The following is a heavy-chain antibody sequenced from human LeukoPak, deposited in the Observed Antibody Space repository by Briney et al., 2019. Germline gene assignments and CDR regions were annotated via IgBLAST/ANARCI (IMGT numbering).Heavy chain of an antibody. J-gene: IGHJ5*02. CDR3: ARSGGYSLARDWFDP. CDR1: GFTFDDYG. CDR2: IYWNGGST. D-gene: IGHD2-15*01. Sequence: GGSLRLSCAASGFTFDDYGMTWVRQAPGRGLEWVSGIYWNGGSTGYADSVKGRFTISRDNAKNSLYLQMNSLRAEDTAFYYCARSGGYSLARDWFDPWGQGTLVTVSS. V-gene: IGHV3-20*04.